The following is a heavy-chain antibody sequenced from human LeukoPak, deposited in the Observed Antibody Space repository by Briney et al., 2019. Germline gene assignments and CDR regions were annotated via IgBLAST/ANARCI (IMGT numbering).Heavy chain of an antibody. CDR2: FDPEDGET. V-gene: IGHV1-24*01. CDR1: GYTLTELS. D-gene: IGHD2-2*02. Sequence: ASVKVSCKVSGYTLTELSMHWVRQAPGKGLEWMGGFDPEDGETIYAQKFQGRVTMTEDTSTDTAYMELSSLRSEDTAVYYCARYPLVGYCSSTSCYNPFDYWGQGTLVTVSS. J-gene: IGHJ4*02. CDR3: ARYPLVGYCSSTSCYNPFDY.